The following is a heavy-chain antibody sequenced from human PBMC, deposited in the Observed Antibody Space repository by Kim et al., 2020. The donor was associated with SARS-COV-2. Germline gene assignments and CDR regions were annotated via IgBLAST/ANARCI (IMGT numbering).Heavy chain of an antibody. CDR2: INPSGGST. CDR1: GYTFTSYY. Sequence: ASVKVSCKASGYTFTSYYMHWVRQAPGQGLEWMGIINPSGGSTSYAQKFQGRVTMTRDTSTSTVYMELSSLRSEDTAVYYCARGAMIVVVNVNDAFDIWGQGTMVTVSS. D-gene: IGHD3-22*01. CDR3: ARGAMIVVVNVNDAFDI. V-gene: IGHV1-46*01. J-gene: IGHJ3*02.